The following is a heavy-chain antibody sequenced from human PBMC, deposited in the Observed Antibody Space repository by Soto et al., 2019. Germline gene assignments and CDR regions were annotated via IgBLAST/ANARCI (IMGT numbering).Heavy chain of an antibody. CDR1: GFTFSGSA. CDR2: IRTKANSYAT. Sequence: GSLRLSCAASGFTFSGSAMHWVRQASGKGLEWVGRIRTKANSYATTYAASVQGRFTISRDDSKNTAYLQMNSLKTEDTAVYYCTRPPSWLLGYGMDVWGQGTTVTSP. D-gene: IGHD5-12*01. CDR3: TRPPSWLLGYGMDV. V-gene: IGHV3-73*01. J-gene: IGHJ6*02.